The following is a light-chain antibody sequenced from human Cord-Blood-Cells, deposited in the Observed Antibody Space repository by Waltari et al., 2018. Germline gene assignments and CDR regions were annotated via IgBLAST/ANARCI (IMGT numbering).Light chain of an antibody. CDR2: AAS. V-gene: IGKV1-8*01. CDR1: QGISSY. J-gene: IGKJ2*01. CDR3: QQYYSYPYT. Sequence: ALRMTKSPSSFSASTGDRVTITCRASQGISSYLHWYQQKPGKAPKLLISAASTLQSGVPSRFSGSGSGTDFTLTISCLQSEDFATYYCQQYYSYPYTFGQGTKLEIK.